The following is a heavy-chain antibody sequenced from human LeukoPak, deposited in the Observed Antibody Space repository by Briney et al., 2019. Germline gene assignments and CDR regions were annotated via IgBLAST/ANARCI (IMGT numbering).Heavy chain of an antibody. J-gene: IGHJ4*02. V-gene: IGHV3-23*01. Sequence: GGSLRLSCAASGFTFSSHAMSWVRQAPGKGLEWVSAISDRGDKKQYTDSVKGRLTISRDNSKNTLYLQMNSLRADDTAVYYCAKSSRYGTGWYGRIDYWGQGTLVTVS. CDR3: AKSSRYGTGWYGRIDY. CDR2: ISDRGDKK. D-gene: IGHD6-19*01. CDR1: GFTFSSHA.